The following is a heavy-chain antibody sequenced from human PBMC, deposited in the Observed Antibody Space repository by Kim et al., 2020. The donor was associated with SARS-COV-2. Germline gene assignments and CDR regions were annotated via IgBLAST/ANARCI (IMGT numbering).Heavy chain of an antibody. CDR1: GFTFSRFW. CDR2: INEDGSDK. V-gene: IGHV3-7*03. J-gene: IGHJ4*02. CDR3: ARDGYSGYDKAFDY. D-gene: IGHD5-12*01. Sequence: GGSLRLSCAASGFTFSRFWMSWVRQAQGKGLEWVANINEDGSDKYCVDSVKGRFTISRDNAKNSLYLQMNGLGAEDTAVYDCARDGYSGYDKAFDYWGQGTRVTVSS.